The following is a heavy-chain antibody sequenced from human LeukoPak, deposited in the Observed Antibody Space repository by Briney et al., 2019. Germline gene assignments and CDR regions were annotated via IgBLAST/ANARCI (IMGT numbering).Heavy chain of an antibody. Sequence: GGSLRLSCAASGFTFSDYYMSWIRQAPGKGLEWVSYISSSGSTIYYADSVKGRFTISRDNAKNSLYLQMNSLRAEDTALYYCAGNDFWSGYYVIDWGQGTLVTVSS. CDR1: GFTFSDYY. J-gene: IGHJ4*02. D-gene: IGHD3-3*01. V-gene: IGHV3-11*01. CDR3: AGNDFWSGYYVID. CDR2: ISSSGSTI.